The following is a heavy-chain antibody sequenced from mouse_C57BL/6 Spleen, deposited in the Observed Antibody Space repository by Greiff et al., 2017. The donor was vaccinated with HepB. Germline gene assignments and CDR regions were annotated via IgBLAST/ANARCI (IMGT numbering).Heavy chain of an antibody. CDR1: GYTFTSYW. D-gene: IGHD1-1*01. Sequence: QVQLQQPGAELVKPGASVKMSCKASGYTFTSYWITWVKQRPGQGLEWIGDIYPGSGSTNYNEKFKSKATLTVDTSSSTAYMQLSSLTSEDSAVYYCARTSTTVVAYTYYFDYWGQGTTLTVSS. CDR3: ARTSTTVVAYTYYFDY. J-gene: IGHJ2*01. V-gene: IGHV1-55*01. CDR2: IYPGSGST.